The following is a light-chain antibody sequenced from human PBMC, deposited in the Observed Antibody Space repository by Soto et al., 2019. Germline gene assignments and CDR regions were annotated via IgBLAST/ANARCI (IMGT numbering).Light chain of an antibody. J-gene: IGLJ2*01. CDR2: EVS. CDR3: TSYAGNNNLL. CDR1: SSDNGGYDY. Sequence: QSVLTQPPSASGSPGQSVTISCTGTSSDNGGYDYVSWYQHHPGKAPKLMIYEVSKRPSGVPDRFSGSKSGNTASLTVSGLQAEDEADYYCTSYAGNNNLLFGGGTKVTVL. V-gene: IGLV2-8*01.